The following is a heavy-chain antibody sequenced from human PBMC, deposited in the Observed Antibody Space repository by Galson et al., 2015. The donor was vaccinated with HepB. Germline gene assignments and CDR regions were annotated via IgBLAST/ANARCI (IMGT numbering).Heavy chain of an antibody. CDR3: AKLGPWYEYDIISGY. CDR2: IYSGGST. CDR1: GFTVSSNY. V-gene: IGHV3-53*01. D-gene: IGHD3-9*01. Sequence: SLRLSCAASGFTVSSNYMSWVRQAPGKGLEWVSVIYSGGSTYYADSVKGRFTISGDNSKNTLYLQMNSLRAEDTAVYYCAKLGPWYEYDIISGYWGQGTLVTVSS. J-gene: IGHJ4*02.